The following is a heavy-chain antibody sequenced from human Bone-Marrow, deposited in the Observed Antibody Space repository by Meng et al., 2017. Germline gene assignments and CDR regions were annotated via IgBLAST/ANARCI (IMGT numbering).Heavy chain of an antibody. CDR2: IIPILGTA. D-gene: IGHD5-18*01. V-gene: IGHV1-69*05. Sequence: SVKVSCKASGGTFSSYAISWVRQAPGQGLEWMGGIIPILGTANYAQKFQGRVTITTDESTSTAYMELSSLRSEDTAVYYCARNTAMVSHYYYGMDVWGQGTTVTVSS. J-gene: IGHJ6*02. CDR1: GGTFSSYA. CDR3: ARNTAMVSHYYYGMDV.